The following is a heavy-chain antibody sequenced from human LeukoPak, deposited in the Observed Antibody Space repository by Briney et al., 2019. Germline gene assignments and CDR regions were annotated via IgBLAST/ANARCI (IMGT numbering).Heavy chain of an antibody. CDR1: GGSFSGYY. Sequence: PSETLSLTCAVYGGSFSGYYWSWIRQPPGKGLEWSGEINHSGSTNYNPSIKSRVTISLDTSRNQFSLKLNSVTAADTAVYYCAKSNGYGLVDIWGRGTMVTVSS. V-gene: IGHV4-34*01. CDR2: INHSGST. D-gene: IGHD3-10*01. CDR3: AKSNGYGLVDI. J-gene: IGHJ3*02.